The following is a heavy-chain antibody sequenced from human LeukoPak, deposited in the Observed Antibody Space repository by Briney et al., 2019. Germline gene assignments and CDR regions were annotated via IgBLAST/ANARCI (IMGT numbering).Heavy chain of an antibody. CDR3: AKGARGDTVTSIVGLNWFDP. CDR1: GITFRSYG. Sequence: GGSLRLSCAASGITFRSYGMRWVRQAPGKGLEWVAVISYDGSHKYYADSVKGRFSISRDNSKNTLYLQMNSLRADDTAVYYCAKGARGDTVTSIVGLNWFDPWGQGTLVTVSS. CDR2: ISYDGSHK. D-gene: IGHD4-17*01. J-gene: IGHJ5*02. V-gene: IGHV3-30*18.